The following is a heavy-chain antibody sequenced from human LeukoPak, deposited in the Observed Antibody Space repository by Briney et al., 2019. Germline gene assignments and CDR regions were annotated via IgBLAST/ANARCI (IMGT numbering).Heavy chain of an antibody. Sequence: GGSLRLSCAASGFTFTNALMNWVRQPPGKGLEWVGGIFSKTDGGATDYAAPVKGRFIISRDDSKNTLYLQMNSLQTEDTAVYYCTDWDAARFDYWGQGSLVTVSS. D-gene: IGHD1-1*01. J-gene: IGHJ4*02. CDR3: TDWDAARFDY. CDR2: IFSKTDGGAT. V-gene: IGHV3-15*01. CDR1: GFTFTNAL.